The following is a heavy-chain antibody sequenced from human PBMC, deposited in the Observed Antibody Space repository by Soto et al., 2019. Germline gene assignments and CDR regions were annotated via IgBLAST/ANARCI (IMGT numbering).Heavy chain of an antibody. Sequence: GGSLRLSCAASGFTFSSYAMSWVRQAPGKGLEWVSAIRDSGGSKYYADSVKGRFTISRDNSKNTLYLQMNSLRAEDTAVYYCAKVDGIGNYYGSGSYYNVHYYGMDVWGQGTTVTVSS. D-gene: IGHD3-10*01. J-gene: IGHJ6*02. V-gene: IGHV3-23*01. CDR3: AKVDGIGNYYGSGSYYNVHYYGMDV. CDR1: GFTFSSYA. CDR2: IRDSGGSK.